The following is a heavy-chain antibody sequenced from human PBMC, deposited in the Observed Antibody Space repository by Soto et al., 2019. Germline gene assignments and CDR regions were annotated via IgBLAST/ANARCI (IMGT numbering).Heavy chain of an antibody. CDR2: IKQDGSEK. CDR1: GFTLGNYW. CDR3: AREEESVGSPPSGFHP. V-gene: IGHV3-7*03. J-gene: IGHJ5*02. Sequence: PGGSLRLSCVRPGFTLGNYWMAWLRQSTGPGLEWVANIKQDGSEKFYVDSVRGRFTISRDNAKNSVYLEMNRLREEDTGVYYCAREEESVGSPPSGFHPCGQGGQVTVSS. D-gene: IGHD3-10*01.